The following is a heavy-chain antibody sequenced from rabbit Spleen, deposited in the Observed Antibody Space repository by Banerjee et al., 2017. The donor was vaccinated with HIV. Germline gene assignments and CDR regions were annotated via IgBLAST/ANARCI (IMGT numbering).Heavy chain of an antibody. J-gene: IGHJ4*01. CDR3: VREVAAKFSL. V-gene: IGHV1S7*01. CDR1: GFDFSNYG. Sequence: QSLEESGGGLVQPGGSLKLSCKASGFDFSNYGMSWVRQARVKGLEWIGNIDPVFGATYYASWGISRFSISRENTKNQVYLQLNSLTAADTATYYCVREVAAKFSLWGPGTLVTVS. CDR2: IDPVFGAT. D-gene: IGHD4-1*01.